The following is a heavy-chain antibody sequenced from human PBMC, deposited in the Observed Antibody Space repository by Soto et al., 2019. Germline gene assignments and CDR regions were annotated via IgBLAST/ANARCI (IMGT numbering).Heavy chain of an antibody. J-gene: IGHJ6*02. CDR3: ARSQGSSTSLEIYYYYYYGMDV. CDR2: IIPISDTT. CDR1: GGTFSSYA. V-gene: IGHV1-69*01. Sequence: QVQLVQSGAEVKKPGSSVKVSCKASGGTFSSYAISWVRQAPGQGLEWMGGIIPISDTTNYAQKFQGRVTNTADESTITAYMELSSLRSEDTAVYYCARSQGSSTSLEIYYYYYYGMDVWGQGTTVTVSS. D-gene: IGHD2-2*01.